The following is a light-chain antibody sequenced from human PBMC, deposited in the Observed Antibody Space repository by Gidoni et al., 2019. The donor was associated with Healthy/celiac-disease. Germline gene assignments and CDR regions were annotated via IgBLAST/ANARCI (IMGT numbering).Light chain of an antibody. CDR1: QSISSY. CDR3: QQSDSTPRT. CDR2: AAS. J-gene: IGKJ1*01. V-gene: IGKV1-39*01. Sequence: IQMTQSLSSLSASVGDSSTITSRASQSISSYLNWYQQKPGKAPKLLIYAASSLQSGVPSRFSGSGSGTDFTLTISSLEPEDFATYYCQQSDSTPRTFGQGTKVEIK.